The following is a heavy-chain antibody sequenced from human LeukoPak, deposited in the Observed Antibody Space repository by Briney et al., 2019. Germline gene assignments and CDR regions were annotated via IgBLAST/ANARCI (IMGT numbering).Heavy chain of an antibody. CDR3: ARDRPTVTTYDAFDI. Sequence: SETLSLTCTVSGGSISSYYWSWIRQPAGKGLEWIGRIYTSGSTNYNPSLKSRVTMSVHTSKNQFSLKLSSVTAADTAVYYCARDRPTVTTYDAFDIWGQGTMVTVSS. D-gene: IGHD4-17*01. CDR1: GGSISSYY. J-gene: IGHJ3*02. CDR2: IYTSGST. V-gene: IGHV4-4*07.